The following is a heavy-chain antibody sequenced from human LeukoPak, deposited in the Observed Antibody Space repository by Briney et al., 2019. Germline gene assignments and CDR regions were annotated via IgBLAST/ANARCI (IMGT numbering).Heavy chain of an antibody. V-gene: IGHV1-18*01. J-gene: IGHJ4*02. Sequence: ASVKVSCKASGYTFTSYGISWVRQAPGQGLEWMGWISAYNGNTNYAQKLQGRVTMTTDTSTSTAYMERRSLRSDDTAVYYCSREPLRWYYYDSSGYYLDYWGQGTLVTVSS. CDR2: ISAYNGNT. CDR1: GYTFTSYG. CDR3: SREPLRWYYYDSSGYYLDY. D-gene: IGHD3-22*01.